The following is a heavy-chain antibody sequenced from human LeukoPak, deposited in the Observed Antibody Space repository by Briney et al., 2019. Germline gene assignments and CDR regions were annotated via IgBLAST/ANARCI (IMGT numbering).Heavy chain of an antibody. J-gene: IGHJ6*03. CDR3: ARGFVGSRVAGPPYYYYMDV. CDR2: IIPIFGTA. D-gene: IGHD2-15*01. CDR1: GGTFSSYA. Sequence: SAKVSCKASGGTFSSYAISWVRQAPGQGLEWMGGIIPIFGTANYAQKFQGRVTITTDESTSTAYMELSSLRSEDTAVYYCARGFVGSRVAGPPYYYYMDVWGKGTTVTVSS. V-gene: IGHV1-69*05.